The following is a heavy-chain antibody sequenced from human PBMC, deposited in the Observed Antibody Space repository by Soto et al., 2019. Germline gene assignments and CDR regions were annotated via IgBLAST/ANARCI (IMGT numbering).Heavy chain of an antibody. CDR3: TIVDYGDGYYYYGMDV. CDR2: IKSKTDGGTT. J-gene: IGHJ6*02. D-gene: IGHD4-17*01. V-gene: IGHV3-15*07. Sequence: PGGSLRLSCAASGFTFSNAWMNWVRQAPGKGLEWVGRIKSKTDGGTTDYAAPVKGRFTISRDDSKNTLYLQMNSLKTEDTAVYYCTIVDYGDGYYYYGMDVWGQGTTVTVSS. CDR1: GFTFSNAW.